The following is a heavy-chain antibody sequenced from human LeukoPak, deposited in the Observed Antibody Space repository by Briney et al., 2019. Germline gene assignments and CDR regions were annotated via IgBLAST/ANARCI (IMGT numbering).Heavy chain of an antibody. CDR3: AKERAIAVAAPHAFDT. CDR1: GFTFSSYA. J-gene: IGHJ2*01. D-gene: IGHD6-19*01. CDR2: ISGSGGST. V-gene: IGHV3-23*01. Sequence: GGSLRLSCAASGFTFSSYAMRWVRQAPGGGLEWVSAISGSGGSTYYADSVEGRFTICRDNSKNTLYMQMTSLRAEDTAVYYCAKERAIAVAAPHAFDTSGRGTPVTVSS.